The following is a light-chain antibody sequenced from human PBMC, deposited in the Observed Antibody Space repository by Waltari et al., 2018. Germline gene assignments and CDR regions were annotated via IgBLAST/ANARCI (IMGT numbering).Light chain of an antibody. V-gene: IGLV2-11*01. CDR1: SSDVGGSDS. CDR3: CSYAGSSVL. J-gene: IGLJ2*01. Sequence: QSALTQPRSVSGSPGQSVTISCTGTSSDVGGSDSVSWYQQHPGKAPTLMFYDVTKRPSGVPDRFSGSKSGNTASLTISGLQVEDEADYYCCSYAGSSVLFGGGTKLTVL. CDR2: DVT.